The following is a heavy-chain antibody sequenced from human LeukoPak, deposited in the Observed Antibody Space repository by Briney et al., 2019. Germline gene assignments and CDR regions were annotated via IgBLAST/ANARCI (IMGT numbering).Heavy chain of an antibody. CDR3: ARGIAAAASPDY. D-gene: IGHD6-13*01. CDR1: GFTVSGNY. Sequence: GGSLRLSCAASGFTVSGNYLSWVRQAPGKGLEWVSTIYAGGSTYYADSVKGRFTISRDNSKNMLYLQMNTLRVEDTAVYYCARGIAAAASPDYWGQGTLVTVSS. V-gene: IGHV3-66*01. J-gene: IGHJ4*02. CDR2: IYAGGST.